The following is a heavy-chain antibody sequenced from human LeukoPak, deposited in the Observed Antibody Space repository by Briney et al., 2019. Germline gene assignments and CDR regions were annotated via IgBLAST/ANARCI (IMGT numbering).Heavy chain of an antibody. CDR1: GFTFSSYA. CDR3: AKGYYDFWSGYNYGMDV. V-gene: IGHV3-23*01. CDR2: ISGSGGST. J-gene: IGHJ6*02. D-gene: IGHD3-3*01. Sequence: GGSLRLSCAASGFTFSSYAMSWVRQAPGKGLEWVSAISGSGGSTYYADSVKGRFTISRDNSKNTLYLQMNSLRAEDTAVYYCAKGYYDFWSGYNYGMDVWGQGTTVTVSS.